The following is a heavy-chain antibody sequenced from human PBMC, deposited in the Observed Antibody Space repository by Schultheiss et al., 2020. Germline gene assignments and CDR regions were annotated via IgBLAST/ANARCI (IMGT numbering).Heavy chain of an antibody. CDR3: ARDRVEGYSYGNSDY. J-gene: IGHJ4*02. D-gene: IGHD5-18*01. V-gene: IGHV1-2*02. Sequence: ASVKVSCKASGYRFIAYYMHWVRQAPGQGLEWMGWINPNSGVTNYAQKFQGRVTMTRDTSITTTYMDLSSLRSDDTAVYFCARDRVEGYSYGNSDYWGQGTLVTVSS. CDR1: GYRFIAYY. CDR2: INPNSGVT.